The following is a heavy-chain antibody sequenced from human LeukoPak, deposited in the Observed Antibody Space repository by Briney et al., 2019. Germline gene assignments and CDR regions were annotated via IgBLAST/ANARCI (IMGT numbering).Heavy chain of an antibody. D-gene: IGHD2-2*01. Sequence: SETLSLTCTVSGGSISSYYWSWIRQPPGKGLEWIGYIYYSGSTNYNPSLKSRVTISVDTSKNQFSLKLSSVTAADTAVYYCARERVVPAAHFDYWGQGTLVTVSS. J-gene: IGHJ4*02. CDR2: IYYSGST. V-gene: IGHV4-59*01. CDR3: ARERVVPAAHFDY. CDR1: GGSISSYY.